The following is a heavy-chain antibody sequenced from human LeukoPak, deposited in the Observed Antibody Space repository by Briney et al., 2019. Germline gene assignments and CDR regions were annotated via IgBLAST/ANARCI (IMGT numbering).Heavy chain of an antibody. CDR1: GGTFSSYA. D-gene: IGHD2-21*02. Sequence: GASVKVSCKASGGTFSSYAISWVRQAPGQGLEWMGGIIPIFGTANYTQKFQGRVTITADESTSTAYMELSSLRSEDTAVYYCARESYCGGDCYSEFDYWGQGTLVTVSS. V-gene: IGHV1-69*13. J-gene: IGHJ4*02. CDR3: ARESYCGGDCYSEFDY. CDR2: IIPIFGTA.